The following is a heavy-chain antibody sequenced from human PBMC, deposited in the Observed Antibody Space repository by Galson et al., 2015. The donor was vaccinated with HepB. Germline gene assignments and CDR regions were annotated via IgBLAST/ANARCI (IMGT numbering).Heavy chain of an antibody. CDR3: ARDPSSRLLWFGELSEGWFDP. Sequence: SLRLSCAASGFTFSSYAMHWVRQAPGKGLEWVAVISYDGSNKYYADSVKGRFTISRDNSKNTLYLQMNSLRAEDTAVYYCARDPSSRLLWFGELSEGWFDPWGQGTLVTVSS. V-gene: IGHV3-30*04. CDR1: GFTFSSYA. D-gene: IGHD3-10*01. J-gene: IGHJ5*02. CDR2: ISYDGSNK.